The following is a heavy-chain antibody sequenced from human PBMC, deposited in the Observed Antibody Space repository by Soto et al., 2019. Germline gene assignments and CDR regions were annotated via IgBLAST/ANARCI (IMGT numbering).Heavy chain of an antibody. J-gene: IGHJ6*02. CDR1: GDSVSSNSVA. V-gene: IGHV6-1*01. Sequence: SQTLSLTCAISGDSVSSNSVAWNWIRQSPSRGLEWLGRTYYRSKWYNDYAVSVKSRVTINPDTSKNQFSLQLNSVTPEDTAVYYCARDNPATILDYSYGMDVWGQGTTVTVSS. CDR3: ARDNPATILDYSYGMDV. CDR2: TYYRSKWYN. D-gene: IGHD5-12*01.